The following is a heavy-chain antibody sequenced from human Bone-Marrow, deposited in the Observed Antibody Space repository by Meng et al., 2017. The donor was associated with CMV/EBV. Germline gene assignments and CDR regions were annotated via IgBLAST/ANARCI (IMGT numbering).Heavy chain of an antibody. CDR2: INHSGST. CDR1: GGSFSGYY. J-gene: IGHJ4*02. V-gene: IGHV4-34*01. CDR3: ARVVRASSGYFDY. Sequence: SETLSLTCAVYGGSFSGYYWSWIRQPPGKGLEWIGEINHSGSTNYNPSLKSRVTISVDTSKNQFSLKLSSVTAADTAVYYCARVVRASSGYFDYWGQGTLVTVSS. D-gene: IGHD3-22*01.